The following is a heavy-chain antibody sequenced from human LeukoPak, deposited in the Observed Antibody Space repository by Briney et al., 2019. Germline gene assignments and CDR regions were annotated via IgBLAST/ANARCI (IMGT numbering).Heavy chain of an antibody. CDR1: EFIFRRYW. D-gene: IGHD5-12*01. Sequence: PGGSLRLSCEASEFIFRRYWMTWVRQAPGKGLEWVANINQDGSENYYVDSVKGRFTISRDSAKNSLYLQMNSLRAEDTAVYYCARDRDPGIRGYSGYGAYHYGLDVWGQGTTVSVSS. CDR2: INQDGSEN. CDR3: ARDRDPGIRGYSGYGAYHYGLDV. V-gene: IGHV3-7*05. J-gene: IGHJ6*02.